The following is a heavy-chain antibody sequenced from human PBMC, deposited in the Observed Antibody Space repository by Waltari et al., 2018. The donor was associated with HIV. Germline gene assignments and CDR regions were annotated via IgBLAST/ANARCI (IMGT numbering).Heavy chain of an antibody. J-gene: IGHJ2*01. CDR2: INPKSGLT. D-gene: IGHD3-16*01. V-gene: IGHV1-2*02. CDR3: ARGFFQNDLRGLFDL. CDR1: GYSFIAYY. Sequence: QVQLVQSGAEVKMPGASVRVSCKASGYSFIAYYVHWVRQAPGQGLQWMGWINPKSGLTNYPQKFQGRVSMTRDTSISTAYLEVTTLRSDDTAVYYCARGFFQNDLRGLFDLWGRGTLVTVSS.